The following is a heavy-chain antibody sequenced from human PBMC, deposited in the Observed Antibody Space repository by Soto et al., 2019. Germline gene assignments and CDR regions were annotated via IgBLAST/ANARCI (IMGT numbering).Heavy chain of an antibody. CDR2: IYWDDDR. V-gene: IGHV2-5*02. D-gene: IGHD3-16*01. CDR1: GFSLTTTGVG. J-gene: IGHJ3*01. Sequence: SGPTLVKPTQTLTLTCTFSGFSLTTTGVGVGWIRQPPGEALEWLALIYWDDDRRYRPSLKTRLAIDKDTSRNQVVLTMTSMDPVDTGTYYCAHVVITYGGVIGEDAFDVWGQGATVTVSS. CDR3: AHVVITYGGVIGEDAFDV.